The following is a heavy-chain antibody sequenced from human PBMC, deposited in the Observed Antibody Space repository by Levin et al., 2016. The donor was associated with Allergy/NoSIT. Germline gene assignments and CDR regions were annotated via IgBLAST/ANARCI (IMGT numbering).Heavy chain of an antibody. Sequence: SETLSLTCAVSGGSISSGGYSWSWIRQPPGKGLEWIGYIYHSGSTYYNPSLKSRVTISVDRSKNQFSLKLSSVTAADTAVYYCARSPYYYDSSGLRAYNWFDPWGQGTLVTVSS. D-gene: IGHD3-22*01. CDR3: ARSPYYYDSSGLRAYNWFDP. CDR1: GGSISSGGYS. CDR2: IYHSGST. V-gene: IGHV4-30-2*01. J-gene: IGHJ5*02.